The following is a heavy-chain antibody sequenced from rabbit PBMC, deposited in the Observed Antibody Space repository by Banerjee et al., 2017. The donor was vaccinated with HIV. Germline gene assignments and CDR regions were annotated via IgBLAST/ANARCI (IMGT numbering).Heavy chain of an antibody. V-gene: IGHV1S45*01. CDR1: GFSFSSGYY. J-gene: IGHJ6*01. CDR3: VRWGWL. Sequence: QEQLEESGGDLVKPGASLTLTCTASGFSFSSGYYMCWVRQAPGKGLEWIACIDAGSSDSTYYANWAKGRFTISKTSSTTMTLQMTSLTAADTATYFCVRWGWLWGQGTLVTVS. D-gene: IGHD4-2*01. CDR2: IDAGSSDST.